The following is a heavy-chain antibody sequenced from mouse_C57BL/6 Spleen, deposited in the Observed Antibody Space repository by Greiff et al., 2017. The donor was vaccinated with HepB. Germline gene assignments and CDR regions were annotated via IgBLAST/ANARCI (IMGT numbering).Heavy chain of an antibody. CDR1: GYTFTSYW. CDR3: ARSGSNYYGSSYFAY. Sequence: QVQLQQPGAELVKPGASVKMSCKASGYTFTSYWITWVKQRPGQGLEWIGDIYPGSGSTNYNEKFKSKATLTVDTSSSTAYMQLSSLTSEDSAVYYCARSGSNYYGSSYFAYWGQGTLVTVSA. D-gene: IGHD1-1*01. CDR2: IYPGSGST. V-gene: IGHV1-55*01. J-gene: IGHJ3*01.